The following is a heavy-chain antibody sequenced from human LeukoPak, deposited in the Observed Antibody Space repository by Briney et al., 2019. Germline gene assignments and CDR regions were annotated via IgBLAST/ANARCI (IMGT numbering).Heavy chain of an antibody. J-gene: IGHJ3*02. Sequence: ASVKVSCKVSGYTLTELSMHWVRQAPGKGLEWMGGFDPEDGETIYAQKFQGRVTMTEDTSTDTAYMELSSLRSEDTAVYYCARDWLQANYDAFDIWGQGTMVTVSS. CDR3: ARDWLQANYDAFDI. V-gene: IGHV1-24*01. D-gene: IGHD5-18*01. CDR2: FDPEDGET. CDR1: GYTLTELS.